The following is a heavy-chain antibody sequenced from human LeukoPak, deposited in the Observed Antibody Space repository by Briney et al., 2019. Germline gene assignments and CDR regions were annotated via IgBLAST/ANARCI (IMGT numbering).Heavy chain of an antibody. D-gene: IGHD3-22*01. V-gene: IGHV4-4*07. Sequence: SETLSLTCTVSNGSISIYYWSWIRQPAGKGLEWIGRIYTSGTTNYNPSLRSRVTMSVDTSKNHFSLKLSSVTAADTAVYYCARISYYLFDYWGQGALVTVSS. CDR1: NGSISIYY. CDR3: ARISYYLFDY. CDR2: IYTSGTT. J-gene: IGHJ4*01.